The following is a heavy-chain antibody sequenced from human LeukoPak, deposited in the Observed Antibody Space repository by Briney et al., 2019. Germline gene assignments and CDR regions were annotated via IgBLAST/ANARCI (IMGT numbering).Heavy chain of an antibody. J-gene: IGHJ4*02. V-gene: IGHV3-9*01. CDR3: AKDRRSSSPYYFDY. D-gene: IGHD6-6*01. CDR1: GFTFDDYA. CDR2: ISWNSGSI. Sequence: SLRLSCAASGFTFDDYAMHWVRQAPGKGLEWVSGISWNSGSIGYADSVKGRFTISRDNAKNSLYLQMNSLRAEDTALYYCAKDRRSSSPYYFDYWGQGTLVTVSS.